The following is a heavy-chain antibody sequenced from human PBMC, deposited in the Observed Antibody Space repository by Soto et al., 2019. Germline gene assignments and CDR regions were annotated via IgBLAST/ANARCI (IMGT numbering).Heavy chain of an antibody. CDR1: GFTFSSYA. D-gene: IGHD6-13*01. CDR2: ISGSGGST. CDR3: AKDPRYWDYSSSWYDWFDP. Sequence: PGGSLRLSCAASGFTFSSYAMSWVRQAPGKGLEWVSAISGSGGSTYYADSVKGRFTISRDNSKNTLYLQMNSLRAEDTAVYYCAKDPRYWDYSSSWYDWFDPWGQGTLVTVSS. V-gene: IGHV3-23*01. J-gene: IGHJ5*02.